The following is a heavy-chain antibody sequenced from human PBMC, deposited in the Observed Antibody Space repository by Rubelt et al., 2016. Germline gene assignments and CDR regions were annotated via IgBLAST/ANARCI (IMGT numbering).Heavy chain of an antibody. CDR2: IHPGDADT. D-gene: IGHD2-15*01. CDR3: ARDMDGLDV. J-gene: IGHJ6*02. V-gene: IGHV5-51*03. Sequence: EVQLVQSGAEVKKPGESLKISCKVSGYSFSSYYIAWVRQMPGKGLEWMGIIHPGDADTRYSPCLQGQGTISADKSISTAYLQWSSLKASDTAMYYCARDMDGLDVWGQGTTVTVSS. CDR1: GYSFSSYY.